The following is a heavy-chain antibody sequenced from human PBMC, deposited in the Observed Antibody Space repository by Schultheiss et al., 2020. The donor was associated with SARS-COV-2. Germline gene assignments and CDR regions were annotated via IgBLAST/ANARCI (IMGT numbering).Heavy chain of an antibody. V-gene: IGHV4-39*07. Sequence: SQTLSLTCTVSGGSISSSSYYWGWIRQPPGKGLEWIGSIHYSGRTYYNPSLKSRVTIFVDTSSNHFSLKLSSVTAADTAVYYCARTVWSGYTHYYGMDVWGQGTTVTVSS. CDR3: ARTVWSGYTHYYGMDV. J-gene: IGHJ6*02. CDR1: GGSISSSSYY. CDR2: IHYSGRT. D-gene: IGHD3-3*01.